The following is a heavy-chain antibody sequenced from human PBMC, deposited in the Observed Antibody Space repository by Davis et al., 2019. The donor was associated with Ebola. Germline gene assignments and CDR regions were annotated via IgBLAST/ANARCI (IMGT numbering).Heavy chain of an antibody. CDR2: IKVDGSET. V-gene: IGHV3-7*01. CDR1: GFTFSNYW. CDR3: ARDAGDRAVDY. Sequence: GESLKISCAASGFTFSNYWMSWVRQAPGRGLEWVANIKVDGSETYYVDSVKGRFTVSRDNAKNSLYLQMYSLTVEDTAVYYCARDAGDRAVDYWGQGALATVSS. D-gene: IGHD3-10*01. J-gene: IGHJ4*02.